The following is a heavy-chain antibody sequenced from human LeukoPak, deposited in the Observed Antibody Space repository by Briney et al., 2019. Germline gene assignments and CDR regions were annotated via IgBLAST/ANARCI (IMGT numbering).Heavy chain of an antibody. CDR3: ARMGRFCSSAGCYFPIDY. J-gene: IGHJ4*02. CDR1: GYTLTELS. Sequence: VASVKVSCKVSGYTLTELSMHWVRQAPGKGLEWMGGFDPEHGETVYAQKFQGRLTMTEDTSTHTAYMELSSLRSDDTAVYYCARMGRFCSSAGCYFPIDYRGQGTLVTVSS. D-gene: IGHD2-2*01. CDR2: FDPEHGET. V-gene: IGHV1-24*01.